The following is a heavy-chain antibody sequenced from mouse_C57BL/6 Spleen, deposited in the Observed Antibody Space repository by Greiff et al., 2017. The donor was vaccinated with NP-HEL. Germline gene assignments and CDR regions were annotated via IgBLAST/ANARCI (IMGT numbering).Heavy chain of an antibody. J-gene: IGHJ2*01. V-gene: IGHV1-82*01. CDR1: GYAFSSSW. CDR2: IYPGDGDT. CDR3: ARRDYFDY. Sequence: QVQLQQSGPELVKPGASVKISCKASGYAFSSSWMNWVKQRPGKGLEWIGRIYPGDGDTKYNGKFKGKATLTADKSSSQAYMHLSILTSEDSAVYFCARRDYFDYWGQGTTLTVSS.